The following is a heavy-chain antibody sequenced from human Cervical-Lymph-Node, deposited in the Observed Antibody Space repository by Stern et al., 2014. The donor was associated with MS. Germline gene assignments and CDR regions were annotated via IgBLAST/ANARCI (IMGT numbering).Heavy chain of an antibody. D-gene: IGHD4-17*01. J-gene: IGHJ3*01. V-gene: IGHV1-69*06. CDR3: VLPSKVTTAAFDV. CDR1: GGTFTSFS. Sequence: QVQLVQSGAEVKKPGSSVNVSCKASGGTFTSFSIKWVRQVPGQRLEWMGGFLPIFDTPYLAQKFQGRFTITADSSTSTVYMALNSLRSDDTAVYYCVLPSKVTTAAFDVWGRGTMVTVSS. CDR2: FLPIFDTP.